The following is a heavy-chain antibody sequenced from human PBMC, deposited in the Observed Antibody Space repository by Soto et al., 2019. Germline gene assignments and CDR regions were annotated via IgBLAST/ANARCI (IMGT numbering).Heavy chain of an antibody. CDR2: IKQDGSEK. Sequence: PGGSLRLSCAASGFTFSSYWMSWVRQAPGKGLEWVANIKQDGSEKYYVDSVKGRFTISRDNAKNSLYLQMNSLRAEDTAVYYCARGGQLVINYFDYWGQGTLVTVSS. CDR1: GFTFSSYW. D-gene: IGHD6-13*01. CDR3: ARGGQLVINYFDY. V-gene: IGHV3-7*01. J-gene: IGHJ4*02.